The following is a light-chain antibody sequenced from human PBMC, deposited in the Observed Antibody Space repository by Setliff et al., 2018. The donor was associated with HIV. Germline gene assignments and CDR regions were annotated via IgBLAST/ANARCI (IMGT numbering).Light chain of an antibody. Sequence: QSALTQPASVSGSPGQSITISCTGTSSDVGGYNYVSWYQQHPGKAPKLMIYEVSNRPSGVSNRFSGSKSGNTASLTIPGLQAEDEADYYCSSYTGSRTYVFGTGTKVTVL. CDR3: SSYTGSRTYV. V-gene: IGLV2-14*01. J-gene: IGLJ1*01. CDR2: EVS. CDR1: SSDVGGYNY.